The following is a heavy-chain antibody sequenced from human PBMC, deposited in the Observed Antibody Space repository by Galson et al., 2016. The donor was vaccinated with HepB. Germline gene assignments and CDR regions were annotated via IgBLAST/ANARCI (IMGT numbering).Heavy chain of an antibody. J-gene: IGHJ6*02. Sequence: QSGAEAKQPGESLKISCTGSGSSFTSYWSGWVRQMPGKGLEWMGIIYPGDSDTRTRPSFQGQVTISADKSISPAYLQWSSRTASDTAMYYCPRRTHNGGYQYYGIDVWGQGTTVTVSS. D-gene: IGHD4-23*01. V-gene: IGHV5-51*01. CDR3: PRRTHNGGYQYYGIDV. CDR1: GSSFTSYW. CDR2: IYPGDSDT.